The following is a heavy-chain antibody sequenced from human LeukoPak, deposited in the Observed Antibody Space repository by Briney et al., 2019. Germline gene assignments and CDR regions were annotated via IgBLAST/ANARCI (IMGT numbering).Heavy chain of an antibody. CDR3: ARGFRGGSGSYYKYYYYGMDV. CDR2: INSDGSST. J-gene: IGHJ6*04. D-gene: IGHD3-10*01. CDR1: GFTFSSYW. Sequence: GGSLRLSCAASGFTFSSYWMHWVRHAPGKGLVWVSRINSDGSSTSYADSVKGRFTISRDNAKNTLYLRMNSLRAEDTAVYYCARGFRGGSGSYYKYYYYGMDVWGKGTTVTVSS. V-gene: IGHV3-74*01.